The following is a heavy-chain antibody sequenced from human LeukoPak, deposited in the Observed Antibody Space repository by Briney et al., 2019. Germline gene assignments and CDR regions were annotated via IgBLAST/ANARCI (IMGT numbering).Heavy chain of an antibody. V-gene: IGHV3-21*01. CDR2: ISSSSSYI. D-gene: IGHD1-26*01. CDR3: ARDSVGLAN. Sequence: GGSLRLSCAASGFTFSSYSMNWVRQAPGKGLEWVSSISSSSSYIYYADSVKRRFTIFRDNAKNSLYLQMNSLRAEDTAVYYCARDSVGLANWGQGTLVTVSS. CDR1: GFTFSSYS. J-gene: IGHJ4*02.